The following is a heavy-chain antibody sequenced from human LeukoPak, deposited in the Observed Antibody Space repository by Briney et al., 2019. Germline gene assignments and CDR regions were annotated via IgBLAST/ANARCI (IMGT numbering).Heavy chain of an antibody. Sequence: GGSLRLSCAASGFTFSSYGMHWVRQAPGKGLEWVAVIWYDGSNKYYADSVKGRFTISRDNSKNTLYLQMNSLRAEDTAVYYCARDYCGGDCYPTTRGQGTLVTVSS. CDR2: IWYDGSNK. V-gene: IGHV3-33*01. J-gene: IGHJ4*02. CDR1: GFTFSSYG. D-gene: IGHD2-21*02. CDR3: ARDYCGGDCYPTT.